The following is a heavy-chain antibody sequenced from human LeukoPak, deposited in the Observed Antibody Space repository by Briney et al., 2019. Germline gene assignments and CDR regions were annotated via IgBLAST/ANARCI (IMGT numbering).Heavy chain of an antibody. D-gene: IGHD3-22*01. Sequence: SETLSLTCAVYGGSFSGYYWSWIRQPPGKGLEWIGEINHSGSTNYNPSLKSRVTISVDTSKNQFSLKLSSVTAADTAVYYCASGYYYDSSGLLSNFDYWGQGTLVTVSS. CDR3: ASGYYYDSSGLLSNFDY. J-gene: IGHJ4*02. CDR1: GGSFSGYY. V-gene: IGHV4-34*01. CDR2: INHSGST.